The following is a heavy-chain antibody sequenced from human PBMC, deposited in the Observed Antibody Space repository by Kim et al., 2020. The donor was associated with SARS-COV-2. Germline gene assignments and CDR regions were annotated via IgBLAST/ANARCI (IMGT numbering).Heavy chain of an antibody. CDR3: ARGEDASYVAFTVSYKPHYGMDV. D-gene: IGHD3-16*01. CDR1: GYTFAPYD. J-gene: IGHJ6*02. Sequence: ASVKVSCKASGYTFAPYDINWVRQAAGQGLEWMGWVNPNSGNTGYAQKFQGRVTMTRDTSISTAYMELSGLRPEDTAVYYCARGEDASYVAFTVSYKPHYGMDVWGQGTTVTVSS. CDR2: VNPNSGNT. V-gene: IGHV1-8*01.